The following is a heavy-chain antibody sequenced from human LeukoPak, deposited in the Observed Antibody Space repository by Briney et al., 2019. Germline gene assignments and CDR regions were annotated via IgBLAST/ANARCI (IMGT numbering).Heavy chain of an antibody. CDR1: GGSVSSGSFY. D-gene: IGHD1-7*01. CDR2: IYYSGST. CDR3: AREDITGTASYFDY. J-gene: IGHJ4*02. Sequence: SETLSLTCTVSGGSVSSGSFYWTWIRQPPGKGLEWIGYIYYSGSTNYIPSLRSRLTISVDTSKNQFSLKLSSVTAADTAVYYRAREDITGTASYFDYWGQGTLVTVSS. V-gene: IGHV4-61*01.